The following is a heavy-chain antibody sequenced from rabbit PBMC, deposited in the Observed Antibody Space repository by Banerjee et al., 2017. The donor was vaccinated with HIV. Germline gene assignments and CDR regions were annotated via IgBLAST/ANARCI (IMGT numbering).Heavy chain of an antibody. J-gene: IGHJ6*01. CDR3: ARGLVAGVLDL. V-gene: IGHV1S45*01. CDR2: IYTGSGST. Sequence: QEQLEESGGDLVKPEGSLTLTCTASGFSFSSYYYMCWVRQAPGKGLEWIGCIYTGSGSTYYASWAKGRFTISKTLSTTVTLQMTSLTAADTATYFCARGLVAGVLDLWGQGTLVTVS. CDR1: GFSFSSYYY. D-gene: IGHD3-3*01.